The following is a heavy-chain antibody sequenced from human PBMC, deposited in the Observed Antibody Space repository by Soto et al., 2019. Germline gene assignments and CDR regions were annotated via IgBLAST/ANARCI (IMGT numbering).Heavy chain of an antibody. V-gene: IGHV1-18*01. CDR3: ARAPRITMIVGANNWFAP. CDR1: GYTFTSYG. D-gene: IGHD3-22*01. J-gene: IGHJ5*02. CDR2: ISAYNGNT. Sequence: ASVKVSCKASGYTFTSYGISWVRQAPGQGLEWMGWISAYNGNTNYAQKLQGRVTMTTDTSTSTAYMELRSLRSDDTAVYYCARAPRITMIVGANNWFAPGGKGPRVTVSS.